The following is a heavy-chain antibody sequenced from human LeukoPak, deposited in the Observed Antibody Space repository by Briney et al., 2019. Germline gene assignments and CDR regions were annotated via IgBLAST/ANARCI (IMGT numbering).Heavy chain of an antibody. V-gene: IGHV4-59*01. CDR2: IYYSGST. CDR1: GGSISSYY. Sequence: SETLSLTCTVSGGSISSYYWSWIRQPPGKGLEWIGYIYYSGSTNYNPSLKSRVTISVDTSKNQFSLKLSSVTAADTAVYYCARGHDYFDYWGQGTLVTVSS. CDR3: ARGHDYFDY. J-gene: IGHJ4*02.